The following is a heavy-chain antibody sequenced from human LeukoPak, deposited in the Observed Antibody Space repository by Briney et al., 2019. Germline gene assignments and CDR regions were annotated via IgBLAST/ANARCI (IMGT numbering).Heavy chain of an antibody. CDR2: INWNGGST. J-gene: IGHJ5*02. Sequence: GGSLRLSCAASGFTFDDYGMSWVRQAPGKGLEWVSGINWNGGSTGYADSVKGRFTISRDNTKNSLYLQMNSLRAEDTAVYYCARCGRRNWLDPWGQGTLVTVSS. V-gene: IGHV3-20*04. CDR3: ARCGRRNWLDP. CDR1: GFTFDDYG.